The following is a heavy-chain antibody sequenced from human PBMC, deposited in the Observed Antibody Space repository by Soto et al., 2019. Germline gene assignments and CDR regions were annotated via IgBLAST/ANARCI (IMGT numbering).Heavy chain of an antibody. CDR2: ISGSGGST. CDR1: GFTFSSYA. Sequence: EVQLLESGGGLVQPGGSLRLSCAASGFTFSSYAMSWVRQAPGKGLEWVSAISGSGGSTYYADSVKGRFTISRDNSKNTLYLQMNSLRAEDTAVYYCAKVTDYYDSSGYYHYFDYWGQGTLVTVSS. J-gene: IGHJ4*02. CDR3: AKVTDYYDSSGYYHYFDY. V-gene: IGHV3-23*01. D-gene: IGHD3-22*01.